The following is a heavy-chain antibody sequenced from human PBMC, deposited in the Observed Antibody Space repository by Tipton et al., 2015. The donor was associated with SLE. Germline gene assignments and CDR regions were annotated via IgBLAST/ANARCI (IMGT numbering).Heavy chain of an antibody. J-gene: IGHJ4*02. D-gene: IGHD2-21*02. CDR2: IYTSGST. V-gene: IGHV4-4*08. CDR1: GGSISSYY. Sequence: TLSLTCTVSGGSISSYYWSWIRQPPGKGLEWIGYIYTSGSTNYNPSLKSRVTISVDTSKNQFSLKLSSVTAADTAVYYCARDNLAVTGNFDYWGQGTLVTVSS. CDR3: ARDNLAVTGNFDY.